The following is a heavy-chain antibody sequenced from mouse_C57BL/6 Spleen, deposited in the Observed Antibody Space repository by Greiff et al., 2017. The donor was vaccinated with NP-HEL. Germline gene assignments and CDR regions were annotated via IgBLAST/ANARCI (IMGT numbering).Heavy chain of an antibody. D-gene: IGHD1-1*01. J-gene: IGHJ1*03. V-gene: IGHV2-9-1*01. Sequence: VKLVESGPGLVAPSQSLSITCTVSGFSLTRYAISWVRQPPGKGLEWLGVIWTGGGTNYNSALKSRLSISKDNSKSQVFLKMNSLQTDDTARYYCARNYGSSYWYFEVWGTGTTVTVSS. CDR2: IWTGGGT. CDR1: GFSLTRYA. CDR3: ARNYGSSYWYFEV.